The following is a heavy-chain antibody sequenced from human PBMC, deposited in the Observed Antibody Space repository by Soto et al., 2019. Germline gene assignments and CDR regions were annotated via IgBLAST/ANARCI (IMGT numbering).Heavy chain of an antibody. J-gene: IGHJ4*02. D-gene: IGHD5-12*01. V-gene: IGHV3-43*01. CDR2: IVWDGSSR. CDR3: AKESRDGYNYCDY. CDR1: GFTFDDYT. Sequence: EVQLVESGGVVVQPGGSLRLSCAGSGFTFDDYTMHWVRQAPGKGLEWVSLIVWDGSSRKYADSVKGRFTISRDNSKTSLSLQMNSLRTEDTACYYSAKESRDGYNYCDYWGQGTLVTVSS.